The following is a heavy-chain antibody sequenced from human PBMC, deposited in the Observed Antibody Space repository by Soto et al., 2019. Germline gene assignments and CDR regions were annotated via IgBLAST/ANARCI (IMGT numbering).Heavy chain of an antibody. CDR3: ARDRVAVAIFDY. Sequence: QVQLVESGGGVVQPGRSLRLSCAASGFTFSSYAMHWVRQAPGKGLEWVAVISYDASNKYYADSVKGRFTISRNNPENPLYLQMNSLRTEDTAVYYCARDRVAVAIFDYWGQGTLVTVSS. CDR1: GFTFSSYA. D-gene: IGHD6-19*01. J-gene: IGHJ4*02. CDR2: ISYDASNK. V-gene: IGHV3-30-3*01.